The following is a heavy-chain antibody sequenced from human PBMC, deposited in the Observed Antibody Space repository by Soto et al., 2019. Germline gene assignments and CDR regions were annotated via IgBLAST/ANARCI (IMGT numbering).Heavy chain of an antibody. Sequence: XVSLRLSCAASGFSFSSYCVSWVRQAPGKGLEWVANIKQDGSEKYYVDSVKGRFTISRDNAKNSLYLQMNSLRAEDTAVYYCAKLVTAIRNCFDPWGQGSLVTV. CDR3: AKLVTAIRNCFDP. CDR1: GFSFSSYC. D-gene: IGHD2-21*02. V-gene: IGHV3-7*03. J-gene: IGHJ5*02. CDR2: IKQDGSEK.